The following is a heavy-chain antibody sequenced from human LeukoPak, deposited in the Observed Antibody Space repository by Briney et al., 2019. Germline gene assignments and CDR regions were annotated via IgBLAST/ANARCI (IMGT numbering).Heavy chain of an antibody. CDR2: ISWNSGSI. J-gene: IGHJ4*02. D-gene: IGHD3-10*01. V-gene: IGHV3-9*03. CDR1: GFTFDDYA. Sequence: GGSLRLSCAASGFTFDDYAMHWVRQAPGKGLEWVSGISWNSGSIGYADSVKGRFTISRDNAKNSLYLQMNSLRAEDVALYYCARGYGSGSSRFDYWGQGTLVTVSS. CDR3: ARGYGSGSSRFDY.